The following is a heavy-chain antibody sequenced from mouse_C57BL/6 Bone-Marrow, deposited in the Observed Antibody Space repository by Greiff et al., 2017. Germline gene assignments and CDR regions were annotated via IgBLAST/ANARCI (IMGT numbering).Heavy chain of an antibody. Sequence: QVQLQQPGAELVKPGASVKMSCKASGYTFTSYWLTWVQQRPGQGLEWIGDIYPGSGSTNYNEKFKCKVTLTVDTSSSTAYMQLSSLPSEDSAVYYRARPYNSNYRHFDVWGTGTTVTVSS. CDR1: GYTFTSYW. CDR2: IYPGSGST. J-gene: IGHJ1*03. V-gene: IGHV1-55*01. D-gene: IGHD2-5*01. CDR3: ARPYNSNYRHFDV.